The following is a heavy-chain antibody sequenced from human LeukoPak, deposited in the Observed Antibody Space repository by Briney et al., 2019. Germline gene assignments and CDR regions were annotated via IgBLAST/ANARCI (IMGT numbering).Heavy chain of an antibody. CDR3: ARVASGPSAGFDY. V-gene: IGHV4-61*01. CDR2: IYYSGST. J-gene: IGHJ4*02. CDR1: GYSISSGYY. D-gene: IGHD6-19*01. Sequence: SETLSLTCTVSGYSISSGYYWGWIRQPPGKGLEWIGYIYYSGSTNYNPSLKSRVTISVDTSKNQFSLKLSSVTAADTAVYYCARVASGPSAGFDYWGQGTLVTVSS.